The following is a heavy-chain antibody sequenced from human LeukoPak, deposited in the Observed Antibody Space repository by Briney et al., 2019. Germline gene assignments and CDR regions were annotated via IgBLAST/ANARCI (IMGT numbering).Heavy chain of an antibody. CDR1: GFTFSSYE. V-gene: IGHV3-30*03. CDR2: ISYDGSNK. Sequence: GGSLRLSCAASGFTFSSYEMNWVRQAPGKGLEWVAVISYDGSNKYYADSVKGRFTISRDNSKNTLYLQMNSLRAEDTAVYYCASGGSGYSYGYGDYWGQGTLVTVSS. D-gene: IGHD5-18*01. CDR3: ASGGSGYSYGYGDY. J-gene: IGHJ4*02.